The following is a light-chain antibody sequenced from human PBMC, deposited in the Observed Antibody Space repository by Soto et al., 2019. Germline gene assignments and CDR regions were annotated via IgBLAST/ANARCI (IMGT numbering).Light chain of an antibody. J-gene: IGLJ1*01. CDR2: DVN. Sequence: QSALTQPASVSGSPGQSITISCTGTSSDVGGYNFVSWYQQHPGKVPKLMIFDVNRRPSGVSDRFSDSKSGNTASLTISGLQAEDEGDYYCCSYTSSSTHVFGSGTQLTVL. CDR3: CSYTSSSTHV. V-gene: IGLV2-14*03. CDR1: SSDVGGYNF.